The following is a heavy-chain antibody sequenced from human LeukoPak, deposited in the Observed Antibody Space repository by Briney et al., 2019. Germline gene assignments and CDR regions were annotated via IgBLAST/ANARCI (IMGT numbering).Heavy chain of an antibody. CDR2: INYSGTT. J-gene: IGHJ4*02. V-gene: IGHV4-34*01. Sequence: PSETLSLTCAVSGDSFSNYFWSWIRQSPGKGLEWIGGINYSGTTNYNPSLKSRVTVSVDPAKNQLSLKLRSVTAADTAVYYCARGGGVAVADYFFDLWGQGTLVTVSS. CDR3: ARGGGVAVADYFFDL. D-gene: IGHD6-19*01. CDR1: GDSFSNYF.